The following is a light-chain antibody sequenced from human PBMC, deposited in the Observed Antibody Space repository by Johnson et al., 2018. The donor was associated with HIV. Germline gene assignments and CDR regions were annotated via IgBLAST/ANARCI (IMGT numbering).Light chain of an antibody. CDR1: SSNIGNNY. Sequence: QLVLTQPPSVSAAPGQKVTISCSGSSSNIGNNYVSWYQQLPGTAPKLLIYDSNKRPSGIPDRFSGSKSGTSATLGITGLQTGDEADYYCGTWDSSPSACLGTGTKVTVL. CDR3: GTWDSSPSAC. V-gene: IGLV1-51*01. J-gene: IGLJ1*01. CDR2: DSN.